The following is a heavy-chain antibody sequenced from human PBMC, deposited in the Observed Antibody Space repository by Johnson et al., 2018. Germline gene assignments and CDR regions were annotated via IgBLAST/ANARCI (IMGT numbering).Heavy chain of an antibody. CDR1: RFTFSTYG. J-gene: IGHJ1*01. V-gene: IGHV3-48*01. D-gene: IGHD1-26*01. CDR3: AKGVGSSSTSQH. CDR2: ISSGRNTI. Sequence: VQLVESGGGVVQPGKSLRLSCAASRFTFSTYGMHWVRQAPGTGLEWVSYISSGRNTIYYADSVKGRFTISRDKAKNTLYLQMNSLRAEDTAVYYWAKGVGSSSTSQHWGQGTLVTVSS.